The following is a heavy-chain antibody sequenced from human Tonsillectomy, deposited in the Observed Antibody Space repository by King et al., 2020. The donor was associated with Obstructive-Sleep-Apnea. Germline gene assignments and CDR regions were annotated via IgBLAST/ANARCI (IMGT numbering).Heavy chain of an antibody. Sequence: VQLQQWGAGLLKPSETLSLTCAVYGGSFSGYYWSWIRQPPGKGLEWIGEINQSGTTNYNPSLKSRVTISVETSKKQFSLKLSSVTAADTAVYYCAEEGAMLNAFDIRGQGTVVTVSS. CDR1: GGSFSGYY. D-gene: IGHD3-16*01. V-gene: IGHV4-34*01. CDR3: AEEGAMLNAFDI. J-gene: IGHJ3*02. CDR2: INQSGTT.